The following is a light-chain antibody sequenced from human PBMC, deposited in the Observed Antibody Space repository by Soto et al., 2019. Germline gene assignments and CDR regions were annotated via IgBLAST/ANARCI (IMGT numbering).Light chain of an antibody. J-gene: IGLJ2*01. CDR1: SSNIGSNT. V-gene: IGLV1-44*01. CDR3: AAWDDSLNVVV. Sequence: QSVLTQPPSASGTPGQRVTISCSGSSSNIGSNTVNWYQQLPGTAPKLLIYSKNQRPSGVPDRFSGSKSGTSASLAISGLQSEDEADYYCAAWDDSLNVVVFGGGTKLTVL. CDR2: SKN.